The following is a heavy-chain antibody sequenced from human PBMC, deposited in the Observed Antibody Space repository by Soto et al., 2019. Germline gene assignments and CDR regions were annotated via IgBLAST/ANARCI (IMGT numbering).Heavy chain of an antibody. V-gene: IGHV1-69*13. CDR1: GGTFSSYA. CDR2: IIPIFGTA. J-gene: IGHJ4*02. CDR3: ARGIAAAGTPPRYFDY. D-gene: IGHD6-13*01. Sequence: ASVKVSCKASGGTFSSYAISWVRQAPGQGLEWMGGIIPIFGTANYAQKFQGRVTITADESTSTAYMELSSLRSEDTAVYYCARGIAAAGTPPRYFDYWGQGTLVTVSS.